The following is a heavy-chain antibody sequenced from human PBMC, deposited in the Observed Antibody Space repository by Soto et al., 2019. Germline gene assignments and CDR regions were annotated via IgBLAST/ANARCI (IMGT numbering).Heavy chain of an antibody. CDR3: ARGRYCLTGRCFPNWFDS. CDR1: GDSISNLDYF. V-gene: IGHV4-30-4*01. J-gene: IGHJ5*01. D-gene: IGHD7-27*01. CDR2: IYKSATT. Sequence: SETLSLTCSVSGDSISNLDYFWAWIRQPPGQALEYIGYIYKSATTYYNPSFESRVAISVDTSKSQFSLNVTSVTAADTAVYFCARGRYCLTGRCFPNWFDSWGQGALLTVSS.